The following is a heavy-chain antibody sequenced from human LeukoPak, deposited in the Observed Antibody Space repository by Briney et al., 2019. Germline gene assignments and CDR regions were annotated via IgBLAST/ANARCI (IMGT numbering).Heavy chain of an antibody. V-gene: IGHV3-74*01. D-gene: IGHD6-19*01. J-gene: IGHJ4*02. CDR1: GFTFSSYW. Sequence: GGSLRLSCAASGFTFSSYWMHWVRQAPGKGLVWVSRINSDGSSTSYADSVKGRFTISRDNAKNTLYLQMNSLGAEDTAVYYCARGSGWFYFDYWGQGTLVTVSS. CDR3: ARGSGWFYFDY. CDR2: INSDGSST.